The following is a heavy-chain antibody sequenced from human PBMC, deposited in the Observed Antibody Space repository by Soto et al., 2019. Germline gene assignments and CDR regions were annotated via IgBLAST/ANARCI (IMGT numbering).Heavy chain of an antibody. CDR2: IYYSGST. J-gene: IGHJ5*02. D-gene: IGHD6-19*01. CDR3: ARVWVGSSGWYGGWFDP. Sequence: QVQLQESGPGLVKPSQTLSLTCTVSGGSISSGGYYWSWIRQHPGKGLEWIGYIYYSGSTYYNPSIKSRVTISVDTSKNQFSLKLSSVTAADTAVYYCARVWVGSSGWYGGWFDPWGQGTLVTVSS. CDR1: GGSISSGGYY. V-gene: IGHV4-31*03.